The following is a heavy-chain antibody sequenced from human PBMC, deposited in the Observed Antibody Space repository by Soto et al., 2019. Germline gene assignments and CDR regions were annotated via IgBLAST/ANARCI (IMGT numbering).Heavy chain of an antibody. D-gene: IGHD2-15*01. CDR3: AKDGAATTLNLRYNEHDY. J-gene: IGHJ4*02. CDR2: ISGSGGST. V-gene: IGHV3-23*01. CDR1: GFTFSSYA. Sequence: VQLLESGGGLVQPGGSLRLSCAASGFTFSSYAMSWVRQAPGKGLEGVSAISGSGGSTYYADSVKGRFTISRDNSKDTLYLQLNSLTAEDTAVYYCAKDGAATTLNLRYNEHDYWGQETLVTVSS.